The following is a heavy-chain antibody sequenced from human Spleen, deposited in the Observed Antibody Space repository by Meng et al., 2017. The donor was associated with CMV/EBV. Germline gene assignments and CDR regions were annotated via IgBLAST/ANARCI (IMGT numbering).Heavy chain of an antibody. CDR2: INSDGNT. CDR1: WFTVSRNY. Sequence: GESLKISCAASWFTVSRNYMSWVRQAPGKGLEWVSVINSDGNTYSADSVKGRFIISRDNSKNTLFLQMNSLRAEDTAIYYCARTPFDSGGYGFFDYWGQGTLVTVSS. CDR3: ARTPFDSGGYGFFDY. J-gene: IGHJ4*02. V-gene: IGHV3-53*01. D-gene: IGHD3-22*01.